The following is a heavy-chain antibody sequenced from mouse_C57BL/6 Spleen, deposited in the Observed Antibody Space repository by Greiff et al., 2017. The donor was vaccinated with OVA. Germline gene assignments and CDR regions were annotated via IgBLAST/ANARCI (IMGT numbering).Heavy chain of an antibody. D-gene: IGHD2-1*01. CDR1: GFSLTSYG. V-gene: IGHV2-2*01. CDR2: IWSGGST. J-gene: IGHJ1*03. CDR3: ARRGNYWYFDV. Sequence: VKLMESGPGLVQPSQSLSITCTVSGFSLTSYGVHWVRQSPGKGLEWLGVIWSGGSTDYNAAFISRLSISKDNSKSQVFFKMNSLQADDTAIYYCARRGNYWYFDVWGTGTTVTVSS.